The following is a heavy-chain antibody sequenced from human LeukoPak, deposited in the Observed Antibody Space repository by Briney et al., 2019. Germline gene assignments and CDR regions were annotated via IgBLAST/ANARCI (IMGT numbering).Heavy chain of an antibody. D-gene: IGHD7-27*01. CDR1: GDSVSCNAAG. CDR2: TYSRSEWYY. Sequence: SPTLSLTLSISGDSVSCNAAGWNWIRQSPSRGLGWLGRTYSRSEWYYDYAVSVRGRITINPDTSKNQFSLHLTSVTPEDTAVYYCAHGEIYFVYLVGGTLITVSS. V-gene: IGHV6-1*01. J-gene: IGHJ4*02. CDR3: AHGEIYFVY.